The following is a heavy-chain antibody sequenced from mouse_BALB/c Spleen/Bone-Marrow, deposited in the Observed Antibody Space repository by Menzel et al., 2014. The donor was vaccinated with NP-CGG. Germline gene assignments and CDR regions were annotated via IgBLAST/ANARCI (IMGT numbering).Heavy chain of an antibody. CDR2: ISNLAYSI. J-gene: IGHJ2*01. V-gene: IGHV5-15*02. CDR1: GFNFSDYG. CDR3: TRDRGYDGGYYFDY. D-gene: IGHD2-2*01. Sequence: EVNVVDSGGGVVQPGGSRKLSCAASGFNFSDYGMAWVRLAPGKGPEWVAFISNLAYSIYYADTVTGRFTISRENAKNTLYLEMSSLRFEDTAMYYCTRDRGYDGGYYFDYWGQGTTLTVSS.